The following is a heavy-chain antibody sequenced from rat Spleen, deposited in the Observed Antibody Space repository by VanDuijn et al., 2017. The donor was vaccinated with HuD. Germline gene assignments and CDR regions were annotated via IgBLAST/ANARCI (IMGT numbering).Heavy chain of an antibody. J-gene: IGHJ2*01. D-gene: IGHD1-6*01. CDR3: ARHTTDLYYFDY. CDR2: ISYDGSST. CDR1: GFTFSDYN. V-gene: IGHV5-7*01. Sequence: EVQLVESGGGLVQPGRSLKLSCAASGFTFSDYNMAWVRQAPKKGLEWVATISYDGSSTYYRDSVKGRFTISRENARSTLYRQMDSLRSEDTATYYCARHTTDLYYFDYWGQGVMVTVSS.